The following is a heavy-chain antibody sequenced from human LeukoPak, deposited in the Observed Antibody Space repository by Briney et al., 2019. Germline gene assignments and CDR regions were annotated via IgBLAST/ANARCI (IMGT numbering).Heavy chain of an antibody. CDR2: INSYGSST. D-gene: IGHD2-21*01. V-gene: IGHV3-74*01. J-gene: IGHJ4*02. CDR3: ARGGLGIVVVSAIDY. Sequence: GGSLRLSCAASGFTFRNYWMHWVRQAPGKGLVWVSRINSYGSSTTYAASVKGRFTMSRDNAKNTLYLQMNSLRAEDTAVYYCARGGLGIVVVSAIDYWGQGTLVTVSS. CDR1: GFTFRNYW.